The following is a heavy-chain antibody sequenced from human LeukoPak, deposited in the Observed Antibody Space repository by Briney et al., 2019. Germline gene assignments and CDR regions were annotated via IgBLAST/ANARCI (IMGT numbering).Heavy chain of an antibody. J-gene: IGHJ5*02. CDR3: ARGRGDDFWSGSINWFDP. CDR2: IYYSGST. V-gene: IGHV4-59*01. CDR1: GGSISSYF. Sequence: SETLSLTCTVSGGSISSYFWSWIRQPPGKGLEWIGYIYYSGSTNYNPSLKNRVTISVDTSKNQFSLKLSSVTAADTAIYYCARGRGDDFWSGSINWFDPWGQGTLVTVSS. D-gene: IGHD3-3*01.